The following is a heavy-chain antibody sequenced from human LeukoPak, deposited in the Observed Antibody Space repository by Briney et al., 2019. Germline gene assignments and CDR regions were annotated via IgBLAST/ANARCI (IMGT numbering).Heavy chain of an antibody. Sequence: PGGSLRLSCAASGFTFSSYWMSWVRQAPGKGLEWVANIKQDGSEKYYVDSVKGRFTISRDNAKNSLYLQMNSLRAEDTAVYYCARVRYYDSSGYYYTFDYWGQGTLVTVSS. D-gene: IGHD3-22*01. V-gene: IGHV3-7*01. CDR1: GFTFSSYW. J-gene: IGHJ4*02. CDR3: ARVRYYDSSGYYYTFDY. CDR2: IKQDGSEK.